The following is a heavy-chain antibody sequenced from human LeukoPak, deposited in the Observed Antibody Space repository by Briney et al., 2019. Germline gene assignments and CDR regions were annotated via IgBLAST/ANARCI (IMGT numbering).Heavy chain of an antibody. D-gene: IGHD1-26*01. CDR1: GFTFSSYS. J-gene: IGHJ5*02. CDR2: ISRSSSYI. V-gene: IGHV3-21*01. Sequence: PGGSLRLSCAASGFTFSSYSMTWVRQAPGKGLEWVSSISRSSSYIYYADSVKGRFTISRDNAKNSLFLQMNSLRAEDTAVYYCARFLPQKWELPGNWFDPWGQGTLVTVSS. CDR3: ARFLPQKWELPGNWFDP.